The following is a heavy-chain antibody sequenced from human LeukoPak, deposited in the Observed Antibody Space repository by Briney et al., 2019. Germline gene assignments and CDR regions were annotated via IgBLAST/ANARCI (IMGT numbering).Heavy chain of an antibody. CDR1: GFTFSSYW. Sequence: PGGSLRLSCAASGFTFSSYWMSWVRQAPGKGLEWVANIKQDGSEKYYVDSVKGRFTISRDNAKNSLYLQMNSLRVEDTAVYYCARDVESMNRARGRLFQHWGPGTLVTVSS. CDR2: IKQDGSEK. CDR3: ARDVESMNRARGRLFQH. D-gene: IGHD3-10*01. J-gene: IGHJ1*01. V-gene: IGHV3-7*04.